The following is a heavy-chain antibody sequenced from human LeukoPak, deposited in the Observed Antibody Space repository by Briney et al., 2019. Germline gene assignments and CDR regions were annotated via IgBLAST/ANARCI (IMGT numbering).Heavy chain of an antibody. CDR3: AKGRVVATITYDY. Sequence: GGSLRLSCAASGFTFSNYATSWVRQTPGKGLEWVSAISDSGDSTYYADSVKGRFTISRDNSKNTLHLQMNSLRAEDTAVYYCAKGRVVATITYDYWGQGTLVTVSS. J-gene: IGHJ4*02. CDR2: ISDSGDST. CDR1: GFTFSNYA. D-gene: IGHD5-24*01. V-gene: IGHV3-23*01.